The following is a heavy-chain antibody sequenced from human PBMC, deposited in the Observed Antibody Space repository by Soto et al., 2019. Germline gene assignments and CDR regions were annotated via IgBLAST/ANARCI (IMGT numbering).Heavy chain of an antibody. Sequence: GGSLRLSCAASGFTFDDYAMHWVRQAPGKGLEWVSGISWNSGSIGYADSVKGRFTISRDNAKNSLYVQMNSLRAEDTALYYCAKDAITMVRGVISYYGMDVWGQGTTVTVSS. CDR3: AKDAITMVRGVISYYGMDV. J-gene: IGHJ6*02. CDR2: ISWNSGSI. D-gene: IGHD3-10*01. V-gene: IGHV3-9*01. CDR1: GFTFDDYA.